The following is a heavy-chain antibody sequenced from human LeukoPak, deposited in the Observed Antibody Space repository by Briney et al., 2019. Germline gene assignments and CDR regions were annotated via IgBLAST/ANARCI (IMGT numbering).Heavy chain of an antibody. D-gene: IGHD5-18*01. Sequence: GGSLRLSCAASGFTVSSNYVSWVRQAPGKGLEWVSVIYSGGSTYYADSVKGRFTISRDNSKNTLYLQMNSLRAEDTAVYYCAREIIQLPGYFDYWGQGTLVTVSS. V-gene: IGHV3-53*01. CDR1: GFTVSSNY. J-gene: IGHJ4*02. CDR3: AREIIQLPGYFDY. CDR2: IYSGGST.